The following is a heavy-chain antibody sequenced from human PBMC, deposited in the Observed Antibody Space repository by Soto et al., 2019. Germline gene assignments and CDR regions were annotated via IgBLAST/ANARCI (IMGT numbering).Heavy chain of an antibody. CDR1: GYSFTRYW. Sequence: PGASLKISCKGSGYSFTRYWIGWVRQMPGKGLEWMGIIYPGDSDTRYSPSFQGQVTISADKSISTAYLQWSSLKASDTAMYYCARLRGPYSSSSNVYYYYGMDVWGQGTTVTVSS. D-gene: IGHD6-6*01. V-gene: IGHV5-51*01. J-gene: IGHJ6*02. CDR3: ARLRGPYSSSSNVYYYYGMDV. CDR2: IYPGDSDT.